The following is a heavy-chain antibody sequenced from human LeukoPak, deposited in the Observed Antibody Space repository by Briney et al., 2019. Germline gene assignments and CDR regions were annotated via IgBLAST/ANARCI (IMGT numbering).Heavy chain of an antibody. D-gene: IGHD3-22*01. CDR3: ARVTTGGYYNC. CDR2: IYTTGST. Sequence: SETLSLTCTVSGGSISSGTYYSTWIRQPAGKGLEWLGRIYTTGSTNYNPSLKSRVTMSTDTSKNQFSLKLSSVTAADTAVYYCARVTTGGYYNCWGQGTLVTVSS. J-gene: IGHJ4*02. V-gene: IGHV4-61*02. CDR1: GGSISSGTYY.